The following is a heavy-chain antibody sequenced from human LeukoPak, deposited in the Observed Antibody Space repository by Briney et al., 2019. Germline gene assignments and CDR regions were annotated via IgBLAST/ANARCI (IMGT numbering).Heavy chain of an antibody. D-gene: IGHD3-10*01. V-gene: IGHV4-4*07. CDR3: ARDWHYYGSGSYYNAFDI. J-gene: IGHJ3*02. Sequence: PSETLSLTCTVSGGSISSYYWSWIRQPAGKGLEWIGRIYTSGSTNYNPSLKSRVTMSVDTSKNQFSLKLSSVTAADTAVYYCARDWHYYGSGSYYNAFDIWGQGTMVTVSS. CDR1: GGSISSYY. CDR2: IYTSGST.